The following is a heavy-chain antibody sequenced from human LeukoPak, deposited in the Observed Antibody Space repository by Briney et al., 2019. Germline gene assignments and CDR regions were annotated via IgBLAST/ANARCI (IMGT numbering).Heavy chain of an antibody. J-gene: IGHJ4*02. CDR2: IYYSGST. CDR1: GGSISSSSYY. D-gene: IGHD4-17*01. CDR3: AIYYGDYLGY. Sequence: SETLSLTCTVSGGSISSSSYYWGWIRQPPGKGLEWIGSIYYSGSTYYNPSLKSRVTISVDTSKNQFSLKLSSVTAADTAVYYCAIYYGDYLGYWGQGTLVTVSS. V-gene: IGHV4-39*07.